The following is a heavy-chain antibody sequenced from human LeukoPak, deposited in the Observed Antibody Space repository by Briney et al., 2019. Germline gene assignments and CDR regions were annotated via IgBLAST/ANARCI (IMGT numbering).Heavy chain of an antibody. CDR3: ARGGEMATTGYFDY. J-gene: IGHJ4*02. CDR1: GGTFSSYA. CDR2: IIPILGIA. D-gene: IGHD5-24*01. V-gene: IGHV1-69*04. Sequence: SVKVSCKASGGTFSSYAISWVRQAPGQGLEWMGRIIPILGIANYAQKFQGRVTITADKSTNTAYMELSSLRSEDTAVYYCARGGEMATTGYFDYWGQGTLVTVSS.